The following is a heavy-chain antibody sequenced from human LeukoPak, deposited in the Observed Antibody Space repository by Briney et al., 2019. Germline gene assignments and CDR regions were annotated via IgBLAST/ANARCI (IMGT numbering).Heavy chain of an antibody. D-gene: IGHD3-22*01. CDR1: GFTLSSYG. V-gene: IGHV3-30*18. CDR2: ISYDGSNK. J-gene: IGHJ5*02. CDR3: AKDPYYYDSSGYYLFDP. Sequence: QPGRSLRLSCAASGFTLSSYGMHWVRQAPGKGLEWVADISYDGSNKYYADSVKGRFSISRDNSKNTLYLQMNSLRAEDTAVYYCAKDPYYYDSSGYYLFDPWGQGTLVTVSS.